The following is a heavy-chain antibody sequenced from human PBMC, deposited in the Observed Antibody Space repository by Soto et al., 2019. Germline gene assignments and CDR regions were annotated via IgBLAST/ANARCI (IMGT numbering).Heavy chain of an antibody. CDR1: GFTFSSYA. CDR3: AKDAWCGEVYHYIDY. Sequence: PGESLRPSCPASGFTFSSYAMSWVRQAPGKGLEWVSAVSGSGGSTYYADSVKGRLTISRDNSKQTLYRQMNSLRTEHTAVYYCAKDAWCGEVYHYIDYWGQGTMVTVSS. J-gene: IGHJ4*02. CDR2: VSGSGGST. V-gene: IGHV3-23*01. D-gene: IGHD3-10*01.